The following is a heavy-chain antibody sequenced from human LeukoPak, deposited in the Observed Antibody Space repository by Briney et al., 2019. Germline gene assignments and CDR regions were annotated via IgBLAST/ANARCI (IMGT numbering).Heavy chain of an antibody. CDR1: GGSFSGYY. CDR3: ASLGYCSSTSCHRNYYYYMDV. D-gene: IGHD2-2*02. CDR2: INHSGST. Sequence: PSETLSLTCAVYGGSFSGYYWSWIRQPPGKGLEWIGEINHSGSTNYNPSLKSRVTISVDTSKNQFSLKLSSVTAADTAVYYCASLGYCSSTSCHRNYYYYMDVWGKGATVTVSS. V-gene: IGHV4-34*01. J-gene: IGHJ6*03.